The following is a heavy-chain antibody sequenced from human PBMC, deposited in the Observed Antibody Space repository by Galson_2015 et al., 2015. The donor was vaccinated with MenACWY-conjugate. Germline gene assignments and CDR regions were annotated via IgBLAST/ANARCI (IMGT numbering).Heavy chain of an antibody. D-gene: IGHD5-12*01. Sequence: SLRLSCAASGFRFSSYPFYWVRQSPGKGLEWVAVVSYDASSRYYRDSVQGRFTVSRDNSKNTVSLEMSSLGTEDSAVYYCVRAEGWLRSAFDLWGQGTMVTVSS. CDR2: VSYDASSR. J-gene: IGHJ3*01. CDR3: VRAEGWLRSAFDL. CDR1: GFRFSSYP. V-gene: IGHV3-30*10.